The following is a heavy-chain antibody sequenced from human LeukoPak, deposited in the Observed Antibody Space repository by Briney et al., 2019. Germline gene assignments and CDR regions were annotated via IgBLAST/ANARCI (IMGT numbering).Heavy chain of an antibody. Sequence: SETLSLTCTVSGGSISSYWWNWIRQPAGKGLEWIGRVYTSGITRYNPYLGSRVTMSVDTSKNQLSLRLSSVTAADTAVYYCARLTSPWGQGTLVTVSS. CDR2: VYTSGIT. J-gene: IGHJ5*02. D-gene: IGHD1-1*01. V-gene: IGHV4-4*07. CDR1: GGSISSYW. CDR3: ARLTSP.